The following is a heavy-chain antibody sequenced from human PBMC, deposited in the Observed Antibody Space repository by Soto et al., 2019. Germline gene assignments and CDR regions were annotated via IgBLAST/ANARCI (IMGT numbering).Heavy chain of an antibody. V-gene: IGHV3-11*01. Sequence: QLEESGGGLVEPGGSLRLSCVASGVDFRGSYMNWIRQAPGKGLEWISYISDTGRTIHYADSVKGRFVISRDNSKDSLSLKMNDLRADYTAVYYCDGFKEANILGLRRLDPWGHGTRVTVS. CDR3: DGFKEANILGLRRLDP. D-gene: IGHD4-17*01. J-gene: IGHJ5*02. CDR2: ISDTGRTI. CDR1: GVDFRGSY.